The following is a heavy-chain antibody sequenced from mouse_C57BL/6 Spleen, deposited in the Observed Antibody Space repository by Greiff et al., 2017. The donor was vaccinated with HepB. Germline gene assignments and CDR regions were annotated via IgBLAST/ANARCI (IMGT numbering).Heavy chain of an antibody. CDR3: AKRAGYDAMDY. Sequence: VHVKQSGPELVKPGASVKISCKASGYSFTGYYMNWVKQSPEKSLEWIGEINPSTGGTTYNQKFKAKATLTVDKSSSTAYMQLKSLTSEDSAVYYCAKRAGYDAMDYWGQGTSVTVSS. CDR1: GYSFTGYY. V-gene: IGHV1-42*01. D-gene: IGHD3-2*02. CDR2: INPSTGGT. J-gene: IGHJ4*01.